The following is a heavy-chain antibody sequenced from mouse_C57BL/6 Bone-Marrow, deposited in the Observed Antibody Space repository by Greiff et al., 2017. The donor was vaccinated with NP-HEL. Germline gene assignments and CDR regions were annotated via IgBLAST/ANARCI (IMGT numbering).Heavy chain of an antibody. Sequence: VQLQQSGPELVKPGASVKIPCKASGYTFTDYNMDWVKQSHGKSLEWIGDINPNNGGNNYNQKFKGKATLTVDKSSSTAYMELHSLTSEDTAVYYCANSIKGYFDVWGTGTTVTVAS. CDR2: INPNNGGN. CDR3: ANSIKGYFDV. V-gene: IGHV1-18*01. J-gene: IGHJ1*03. CDR1: GYTFTDYN.